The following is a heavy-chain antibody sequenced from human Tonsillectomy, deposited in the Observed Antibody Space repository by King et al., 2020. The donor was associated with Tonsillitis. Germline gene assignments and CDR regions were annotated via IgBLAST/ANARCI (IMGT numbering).Heavy chain of an antibody. J-gene: IGHJ4*02. CDR2: ARDKTNKYTT. D-gene: IGHD3-22*01. CDR1: GYTFSDHY. Sequence: VQLVESGGGLVQPGGSLKLSCAPSGYTFSDHYMDWVRQAPGKGLEWIGRARDKTNKYTTDYAASVRGRFTVSRDDSKKSLYLQMNSLKPEDTAVCYCTRVPYDSRGYYNSYYFDLWGQGTLVIVSS. V-gene: IGHV3-72*01. CDR3: TRVPYDSRGYYNSYYFDL.